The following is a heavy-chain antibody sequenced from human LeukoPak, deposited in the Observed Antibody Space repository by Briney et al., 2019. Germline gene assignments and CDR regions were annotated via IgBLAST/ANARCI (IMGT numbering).Heavy chain of an antibody. V-gene: IGHV1-2*02. J-gene: IGHJ4*02. Sequence: ASVKVSCKASGYPFSGYYIHWVRQGPGQGLEWLGWINPETGATKYAQRFEGRVTLTRDTSVTTVHMELSGLRSDDSAVYYCARENLNYYGSGSYLYWGQGSQVTISS. D-gene: IGHD3-10*01. CDR3: ARENLNYYGSGSYLY. CDR2: INPETGAT. CDR1: GYPFSGYY.